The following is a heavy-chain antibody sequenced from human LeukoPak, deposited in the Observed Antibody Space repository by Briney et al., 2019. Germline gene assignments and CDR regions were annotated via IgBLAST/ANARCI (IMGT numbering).Heavy chain of an antibody. CDR1: GFTFSSYW. V-gene: IGHV3-7*03. CDR2: INHNGNVY. J-gene: IGHJ6*02. CDR3: ARGGGLDV. Sequence: GGSLRLSCAASGFTFSSYWMNWARQAPGKGLEWVASINHNGNVYYYVDSVKGRFTISRDNAKNSLYLQMSNLRAEDTAVYFCARGGGLDVWGQGATVTVSS. D-gene: IGHD3-16*01.